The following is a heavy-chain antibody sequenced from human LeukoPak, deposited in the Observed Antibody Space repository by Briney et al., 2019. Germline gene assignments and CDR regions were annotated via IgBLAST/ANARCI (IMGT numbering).Heavy chain of an antibody. CDR1: GFTFSDYA. J-gene: IGHJ4*02. V-gene: IGHV3-23*01. Sequence: HPGGCLRLSCGASGFTFSDYAMSWVRQAPGKGLEWVSSISGSASITYYADSVKGRFTISRDNSKNTLYLQMNSLRAEDTALYYCAKGLTITVVYGGFDYWGQGTLVTVAS. CDR2: ISGSASIT. CDR3: AKGLTITVVYGGFDY. D-gene: IGHD6-19*01.